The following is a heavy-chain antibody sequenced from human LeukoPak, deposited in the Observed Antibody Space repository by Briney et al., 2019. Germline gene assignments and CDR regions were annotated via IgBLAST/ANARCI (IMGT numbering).Heavy chain of an antibody. CDR2: ISGEGFNT. J-gene: IGHJ4*02. CDR1: GFTFDDYA. D-gene: IGHD6-13*01. Sequence: GGSQRLFCAASGFTFDDYAMHWVRQAPGKGLEWVSLISGEGFNTYYADSVKGRFTISRDNSKSSLYLQMNSLTTEDTALYYCARAPWSAPSLDCWGQGTLVTVSS. V-gene: IGHV3-43*02. CDR3: ARAPWSAPSLDC.